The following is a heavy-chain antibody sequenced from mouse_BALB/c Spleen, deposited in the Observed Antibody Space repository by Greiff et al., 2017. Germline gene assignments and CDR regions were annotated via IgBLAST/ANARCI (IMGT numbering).Heavy chain of an antibody. J-gene: IGHJ4*01. V-gene: IGHV1-7*01. CDR3: ARLYSPYAMDY. CDR1: GYTFTSYW. Sequence: QVQLQQSGAELAKPGASVKMSCKASGYTFTSYWMHWVKQRPGQGLEWIGYINPSTGYTEYNQKFKDKATLTADKSSSTAYMQLSSLTSEDSAVYYCARLYSPYAMDYWGQGTSVTVSS. CDR2: INPSTGYT.